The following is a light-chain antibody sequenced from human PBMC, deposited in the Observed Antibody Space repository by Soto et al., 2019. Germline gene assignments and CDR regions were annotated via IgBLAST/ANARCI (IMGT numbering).Light chain of an antibody. CDR2: DVS. J-gene: IGLJ1*01. V-gene: IGLV2-14*03. CDR3: SSYTTSNTRQIV. CDR1: SSDVGGYNY. Sequence: QSALPQPASLPGSPGQSINISCTGTSSDVGGYNYVSWYQHHPGKAPTLIIYDVSNRPSGVSNPFSGSKSGNTASLTISGLQPEDEADYYCSSYTTSNTRQIVFGTGTKVTVL.